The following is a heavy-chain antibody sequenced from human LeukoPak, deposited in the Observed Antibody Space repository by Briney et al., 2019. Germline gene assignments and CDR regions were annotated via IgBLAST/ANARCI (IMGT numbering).Heavy chain of an antibody. CDR1: GFAFNDYF. V-gene: IGHV3-11*04. D-gene: IGHD6-19*01. CDR3: VRDAVADRFSAFDI. CDR2: IGRTGENI. Sequence: GGSLRLSCAASGFAFNDYFVAWIRQTPGKGLEWISYIGRTGENIYYADSVKGRFTISRDNATNSLYLQMNNLRVEDTAVYYCVRDAVADRFSAFDIWGQGTVVTVSS. J-gene: IGHJ3*02.